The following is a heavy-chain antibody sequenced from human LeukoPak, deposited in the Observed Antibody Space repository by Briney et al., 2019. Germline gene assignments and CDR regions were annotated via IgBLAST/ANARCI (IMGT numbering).Heavy chain of an antibody. CDR2: ISAYNGNT. D-gene: IGHD2-15*01. CDR1: GYTFTSYG. CDR3: ASDCSGRYEAFDI. J-gene: IGHJ3*02. Sequence: GASVKVSCKASGYTFTSYGISWVRQAPGQGLEWMGWISAYNGNTNYAQKLQGRVAMTTDTSTSTAYMELRSLRSDDTAVYYCASDCSGRYEAFDIWGQGTMVTVSS. V-gene: IGHV1-18*01.